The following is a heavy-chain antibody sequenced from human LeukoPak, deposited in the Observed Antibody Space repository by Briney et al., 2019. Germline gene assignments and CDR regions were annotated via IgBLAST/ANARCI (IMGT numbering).Heavy chain of an antibody. CDR1: EFTFSSYS. D-gene: IGHD4-23*01. J-gene: IGHJ5*02. CDR3: ARDVTYHGGDWFDP. Sequence: GGSLRLSCAASEFTFSSYSMSWVREAPGKGLEWVSYISSTASSIYYADSVKGRFTISRDNAKNSLYLQMNSLRAEDTAVYYCARDVTYHGGDWFDPWGQGTLVTVSS. V-gene: IGHV3-48*04. CDR2: ISSTASSI.